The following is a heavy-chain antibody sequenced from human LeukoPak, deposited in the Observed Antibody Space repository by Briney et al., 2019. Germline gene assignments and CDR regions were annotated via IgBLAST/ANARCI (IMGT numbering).Heavy chain of an antibody. V-gene: IGHV3-11*04. CDR3: ARRSINRTFDY. CDR2: ISSSSSTI. CDR1: GFTFNDQY. D-gene: IGHD1-14*01. J-gene: IGHJ4*02. Sequence: GGSLRLSCAASGFTFNDQYIRWIRQAPGEGLEWVSYISSSSSTIYYADSVKGRFTTSRDNAKNTLYLQMNSLRAEDTAVYYCARRSINRTFDYWGQGTLVTVSS.